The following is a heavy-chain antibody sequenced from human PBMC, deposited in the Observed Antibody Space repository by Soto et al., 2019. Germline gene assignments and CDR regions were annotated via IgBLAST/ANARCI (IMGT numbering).Heavy chain of an antibody. V-gene: IGHV1-69*13. CDR3: AARMSIAARPPGMDV. CDR1: GGTFSSYA. Sequence: GASVKVSCKAYGGTFSSYAISWVRQAPGQGLEWMGGIITIFGTANYAQKLQGRVTITADESTSTAYMELSSMRLEYTAVYYFAARMSIAARPPGMDVWGQGTTVTVSS. J-gene: IGHJ6*02. CDR2: IITIFGTA. D-gene: IGHD6-6*01.